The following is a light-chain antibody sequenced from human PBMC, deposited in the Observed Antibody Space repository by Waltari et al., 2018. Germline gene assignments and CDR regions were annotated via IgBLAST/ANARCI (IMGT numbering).Light chain of an antibody. CDR3: QTGGHGTWV. J-gene: IGLJ3*02. CDR2: VNSDGSH. Sequence: QLVVIQSPSASASLRASVQLTCTPSSGHCSNIIACLLQQPEKGPRYLMKVNSDGSHSRGYEIPDRFSGSSSGAERHLTISSLQAEDEADNYCQTGGHGTWVFGGGTKLTVL. CDR1: SGHCSNI. V-gene: IGLV4-69*01.